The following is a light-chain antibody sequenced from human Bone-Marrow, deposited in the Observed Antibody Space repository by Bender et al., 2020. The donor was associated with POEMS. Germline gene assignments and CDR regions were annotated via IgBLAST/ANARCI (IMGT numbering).Light chain of an antibody. Sequence: SYEVTHPPSVSVSPGQTASITCSGDDLGDKYVAWYPQKPGQSPVLVIYQDTKRPSGIPERFSGSNSGNTATLTISRPQAMDEADYYCEAWDTYSVIFGGGTKLTVL. V-gene: IGLV3-1*01. CDR3: EAWDTYSVI. CDR2: QDT. J-gene: IGLJ2*01. CDR1: DLGDKY.